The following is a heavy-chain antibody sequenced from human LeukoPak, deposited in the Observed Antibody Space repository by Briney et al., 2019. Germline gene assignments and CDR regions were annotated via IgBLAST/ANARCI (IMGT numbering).Heavy chain of an antibody. J-gene: IGHJ4*02. D-gene: IGHD1-1*01. CDR1: GFTVSGNY. CDR2: TYSGGST. CDR3: TTDPRNGYYFDY. V-gene: IGHV3-66*01. Sequence: GGSLRLSCAASGFTVSGNYMNWVRQAPGKGLEWVSITYSGGSTYYVDSVKGRFSISRDNSKNTLFLQMNSPRAEDTAVYYCTTDPRNGYYFDYWGQGTLATVSS.